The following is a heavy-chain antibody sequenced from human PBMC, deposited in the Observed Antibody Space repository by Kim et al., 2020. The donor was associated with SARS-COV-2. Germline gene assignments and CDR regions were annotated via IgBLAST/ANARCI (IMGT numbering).Heavy chain of an antibody. CDR1: GFTFSRYW. Sequence: GGSLRLSCAASGFTFSRYWMHWVRQAPGKGLVWDSHINSDGSSTTYADSVKGRFTISRDNAKNTLYLQMNSLRPEDTAVYYCARVDSSGYWGQGTLVTVS. J-gene: IGHJ4*02. D-gene: IGHD6-25*01. CDR2: INSDGSST. CDR3: ARVDSSGY. V-gene: IGHV3-74*01.